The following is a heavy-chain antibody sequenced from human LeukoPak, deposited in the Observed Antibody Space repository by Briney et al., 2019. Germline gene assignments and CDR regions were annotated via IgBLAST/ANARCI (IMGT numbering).Heavy chain of an antibody. J-gene: IGHJ4*02. D-gene: IGHD3-10*01. CDR2: FKSKTDSETT. V-gene: IGHV3-15*01. Sequence: GGSLRLSCAASGFTFSNAWMSWAPQAPGKGLEWVGRFKSKTDSETTDYAAPVKGRFTNSRDESKNTLYLQMNRLTTEDTAVYYCITVRGGTKGAFDYWGQGTLVTVSS. CDR3: ITVRGGTKGAFDY. CDR1: GFTFSNAW.